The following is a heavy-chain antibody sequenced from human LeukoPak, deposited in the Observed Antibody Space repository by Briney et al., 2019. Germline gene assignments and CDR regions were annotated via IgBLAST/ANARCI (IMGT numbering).Heavy chain of an antibody. D-gene: IGHD3-22*01. CDR2: IYYSGST. V-gene: IGHV4-39*01. J-gene: IGHJ4*02. Sequence: WVTLTLTCTVSGGSISSSSYYWGWIPQPPGKGLEWIGSIYYSGSTYYNPSLKSQVTISVDTSKNQFPQKLSSVTAADTAVYYCARPGAYDSSGYHFDYWGQGTLVTVSS. CDR3: ARPGAYDSSGYHFDY. CDR1: GGSISSSSYY.